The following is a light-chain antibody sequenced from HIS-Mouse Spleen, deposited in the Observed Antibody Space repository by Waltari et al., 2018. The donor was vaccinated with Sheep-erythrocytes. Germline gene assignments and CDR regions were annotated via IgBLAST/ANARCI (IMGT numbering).Light chain of an antibody. CDR2: AAS. CDR1: QSISSY. V-gene: IGKV1-39*01. J-gene: IGKJ3*01. CDR3: QQSYSTPQFT. Sequence: DIQMTQSPSSLSASVGDRVTITCRASQSISSYLNWYQQKPGKAPKPLIYAASSLQSGVQSRFSGSGSGTDFTLTISSLQPEDFATYYCQQSYSTPQFTFGPGTKVDIK.